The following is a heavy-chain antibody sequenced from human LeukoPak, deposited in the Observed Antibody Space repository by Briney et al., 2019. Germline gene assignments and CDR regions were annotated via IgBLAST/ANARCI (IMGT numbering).Heavy chain of an antibody. Sequence: GGSLRLSCAASGFTFSSYGMHWVRQAPGKGLEWVAVIWYNGSNKYYADSVKGRFTISRDNSKNTLYLQMNSLRAEDTAVYYCARDHYYYDSSGSPGYWGQGTLVTVSS. CDR3: ARDHYYYDSSGSPGY. D-gene: IGHD3-22*01. J-gene: IGHJ4*02. CDR1: GFTFSSYG. CDR2: IWYNGSNK. V-gene: IGHV3-33*01.